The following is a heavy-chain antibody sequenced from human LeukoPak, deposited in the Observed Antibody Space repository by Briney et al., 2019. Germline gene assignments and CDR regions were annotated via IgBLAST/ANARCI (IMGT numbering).Heavy chain of an antibody. CDR1: GFIFSGYY. J-gene: IGHJ4*02. V-gene: IGHV3-11*01. CDR2: ISGSGNDI. D-gene: IGHD3/OR15-3a*01. Sequence: PGGSLRLSCATSGFIFSGYYMSWIRQAPWKGLEWVSYISGSGNDISYADSVKGRFTISRDNAKGSLYLQMNSLRAADTAVYYCGTHAGRTGSDDWGQGTLVTVSS. CDR3: GTHAGRTGSDD.